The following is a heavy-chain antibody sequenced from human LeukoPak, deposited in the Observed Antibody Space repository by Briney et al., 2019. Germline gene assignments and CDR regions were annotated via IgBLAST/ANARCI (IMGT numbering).Heavy chain of an antibody. CDR2: ISPDGGTT. J-gene: IGHJ6*02. CDR3: ARDIGYHGMDV. Sequence: GGSLRLSCAASGFTFSSYALNWVRHAPGKGLEYVSAISPDGGTTYYADSVKGRFTISRDNSKNTLYLQMGSLRAEDMAVYYCARDIGYHGMDVWGQGTTVTVSS. V-gene: IGHV3-64*02. D-gene: IGHD3-16*02. CDR1: GFTFSSYA.